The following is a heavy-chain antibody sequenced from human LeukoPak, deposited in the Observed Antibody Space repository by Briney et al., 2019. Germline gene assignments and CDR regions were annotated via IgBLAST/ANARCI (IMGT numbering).Heavy chain of an antibody. J-gene: IGHJ4*02. CDR3: ARLDDYTWVDY. V-gene: IGHV4-38-2*01. D-gene: IGHD4-11*01. Sequence: SETLSLTCAVSGYSISSNYYWGWIRQAPGKGLEWSGSIYHSGTTHYNPSLMSRVTISVDASKSQFSLTLTSVTAADTAVYYCARLDDYTWVDYWGQGTLVTVSS. CDR2: IYHSGTT. CDR1: GYSISSNYY.